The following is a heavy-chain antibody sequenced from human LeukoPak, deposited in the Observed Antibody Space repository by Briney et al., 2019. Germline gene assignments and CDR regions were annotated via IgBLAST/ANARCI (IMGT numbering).Heavy chain of an antibody. V-gene: IGHV1-69*01. CDR2: IIPIFGTA. J-gene: IGHJ3*02. CDR1: GGTFSSYA. Sequence: ASVKVSRKASGGTFSSYAISWVRQAPGQGLEWMGGIIPIFGTANYAQKFQGRVTITADESTGTAYMELSSLRSEDTAGYYCARKSASDEGPNEVFDTGGQGTMFTVPS. CDR3: ARKSASDEGPNEVFDT.